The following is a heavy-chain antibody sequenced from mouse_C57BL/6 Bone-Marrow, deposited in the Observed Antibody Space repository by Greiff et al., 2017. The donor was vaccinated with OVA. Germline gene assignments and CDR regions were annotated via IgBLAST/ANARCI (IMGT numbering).Heavy chain of an antibody. Sequence: QVQLQQSGPELVKPGASVKLSCKASGYTFTSYDINWVKQRPGQGLEWIGWIFPRDGSTKYNEKFKGKATLTVDTSSSTAYMELHSLTSEDSAVYFCEGTTVPYYFYDWGQGTTLTVSS. CDR2: IFPRDGST. V-gene: IGHV1-85*01. CDR1: GYTFTSYD. J-gene: IGHJ2*01. D-gene: IGHD1-1*01. CDR3: EGTTVPYYFYD.